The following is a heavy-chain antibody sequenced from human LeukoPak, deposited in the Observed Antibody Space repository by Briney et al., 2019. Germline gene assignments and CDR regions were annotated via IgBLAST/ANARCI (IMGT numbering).Heavy chain of an antibody. CDR2: ISRNGGAV. CDR3: ARASSLIGGFDS. J-gene: IGHJ4*02. CDR1: GFTFNKHS. D-gene: IGHD2-8*01. Sequence: PGGSLRLSCAASGFTFNKHSMSWIRQAPGKGLEWLSYISRNGGAVHYAASVEGRFTISRDNAKNSLSLQMNGLRTDDTAVYFCARASSLIGGFDSWGRGTLVTVSS. V-gene: IGHV3-11*01.